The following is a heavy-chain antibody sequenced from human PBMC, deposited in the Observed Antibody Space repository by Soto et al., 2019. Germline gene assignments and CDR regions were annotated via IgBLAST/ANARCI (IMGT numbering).Heavy chain of an antibody. V-gene: IGHV4-39*01. CDR1: GVSISNSSYY. CDR2: IYYSGIT. Sequence: SETLSLTCTVSGVSISNSSYYWGWIRRPPGKGLEWIGTIYYSGITYYNPSLKSRVTITVDTSKNQFSLKLTSVTAADTAVYYCARHGSNWGQGTLVTVSS. J-gene: IGHJ4*02. CDR3: ARHGSN.